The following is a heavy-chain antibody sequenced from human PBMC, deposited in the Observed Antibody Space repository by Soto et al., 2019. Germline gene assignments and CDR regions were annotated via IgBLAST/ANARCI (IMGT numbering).Heavy chain of an antibody. J-gene: IGHJ6*02. Sequence: GESLKISCKGSGYTFTTYWIGWMRQLPGKGLEWMGIIYPDDSDTKYSPSFQGHVTITADKSINTAYLQWSSLKASDSAMYYCARSGSGSYDRSNHYHYGMGVWGQGPTVPVSS. V-gene: IGHV5-51*01. CDR2: IYPDDSDT. CDR1: GYTFTTYW. CDR3: ARSGSGSYDRSNHYHYGMGV. D-gene: IGHD3-10*01.